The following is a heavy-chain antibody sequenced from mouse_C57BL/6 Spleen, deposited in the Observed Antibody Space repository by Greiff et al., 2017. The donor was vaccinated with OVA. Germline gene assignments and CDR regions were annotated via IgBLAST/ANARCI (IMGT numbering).Heavy chain of an antibody. CDR3: ARSTLTTVVAPGFAY. V-gene: IGHV1-26*01. CDR2: INPNNGGT. Sequence: VQLKQSGPELVKPGASVKISCKASGYTFTDYYMNWVKQSHGKSLEWIGDINPNNGGTSYNQKFKGKATLTVDKSSSTAYMELRSLTSEDSAVYYCARSTLTTVVAPGFAYWGQGTLVTVSA. CDR1: GYTFTDYY. D-gene: IGHD1-1*01. J-gene: IGHJ3*01.